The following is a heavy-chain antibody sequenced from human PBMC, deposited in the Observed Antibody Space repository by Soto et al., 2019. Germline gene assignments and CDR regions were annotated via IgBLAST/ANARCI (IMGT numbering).Heavy chain of an antibody. Sequence: GGSLRRSCAASGFTYSSYAMSWVRQAPGKGLEWVSAISGSGGSTYYADSVKGRFTISRDNSKNTLYLQMNSLRAEDTAVYYCAKPPGLLFDYWGQGTLVTVSS. D-gene: IGHD3-22*01. CDR1: GFTYSSYA. CDR3: AKPPGLLFDY. J-gene: IGHJ4*02. CDR2: ISGSGGST. V-gene: IGHV3-23*01.